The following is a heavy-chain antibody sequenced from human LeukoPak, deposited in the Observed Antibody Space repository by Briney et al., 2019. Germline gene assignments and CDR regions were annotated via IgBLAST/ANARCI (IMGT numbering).Heavy chain of an antibody. CDR1: GLTFSTYS. CDR2: TSKSGGTT. Sequence: GGPLRLSCAASGLTFSTYSMLWVRQAPGKGLEYVSTTSKSGGTTYYANSVKGRLTCSRDNSKNTLYLQMGSLRAEDMAVYYCARDDYSASGSYYGMDVWGQGTTVTVSS. CDR3: ARDDYSASGSYYGMDV. D-gene: IGHD3-10*01. V-gene: IGHV3-64*01. J-gene: IGHJ6*02.